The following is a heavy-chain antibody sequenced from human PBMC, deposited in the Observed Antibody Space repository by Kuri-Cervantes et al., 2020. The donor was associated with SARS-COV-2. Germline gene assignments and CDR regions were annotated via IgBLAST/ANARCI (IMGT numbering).Heavy chain of an antibody. D-gene: IGHD4-23*01. Sequence: LSLTCAASGLNFGRFGMHWVRQAPGKGLEWVAVISYDGSKKDYADSVKGRFTISRDNSKNTLYLQMNSLRAEDTAVYYCASALLMGGDYVGVIDYWGQGTLVTVSS. J-gene: IGHJ4*02. CDR3: ASALLMGGDYVGVIDY. CDR1: GLNFGRFG. CDR2: ISYDGSKK. V-gene: IGHV3-30*03.